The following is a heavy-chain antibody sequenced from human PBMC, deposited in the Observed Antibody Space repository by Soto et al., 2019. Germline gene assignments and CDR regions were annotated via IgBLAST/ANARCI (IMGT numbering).Heavy chain of an antibody. D-gene: IGHD2-15*01. J-gene: IGHJ6*02. V-gene: IGHV3-21*01. CDR1: GFTLKSYS. CDR2: IGSSTNFI. Sequence: PGGSLRLSCAASGFTLKSYSMNWVRQAPGKGLEWVSSIGSSTNFIHYADSVKGRFTVSRDNAKNSLYLQMNSLRAEDTAVYYCTRAARAASSYYYAMDVWGQGTTVTVSS. CDR3: TRAARAASSYYYAMDV.